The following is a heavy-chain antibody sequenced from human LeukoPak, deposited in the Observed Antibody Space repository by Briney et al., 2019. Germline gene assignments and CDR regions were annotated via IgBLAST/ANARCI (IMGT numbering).Heavy chain of an antibody. Sequence: GESLKTPLKGLGYPFTSYLIGWVRQMPGKGVGWVGIFYPGDSDTRYSPSFQGQVTISSNKSINTAYLQWSSLKASDTAMYYCARPGQQWLTSSFQHWGQGTLVTVSS. D-gene: IGHD6-19*01. CDR2: FYPGDSDT. J-gene: IGHJ1*01. V-gene: IGHV5-51*01. CDR3: ARPGQQWLTSSFQH. CDR1: GYPFTSYL.